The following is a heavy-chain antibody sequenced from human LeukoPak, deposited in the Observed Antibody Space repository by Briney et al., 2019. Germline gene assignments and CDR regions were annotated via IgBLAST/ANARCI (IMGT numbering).Heavy chain of an antibody. CDR3: ARTVKWLSPHFDY. V-gene: IGHV3-74*01. CDR2: INSDGSST. J-gene: IGHJ4*02. D-gene: IGHD3-22*01. Sequence: PGGSLRLSCAASGFTFSSYWMHWVRQAPGKGLVWVSRINSDGSSTSYADSVKGRFTISRDNSKNTLYLQMNSLRTEDTAVYYCARTVKWLSPHFDYWGQGTLVTVSS. CDR1: GFTFSSYW.